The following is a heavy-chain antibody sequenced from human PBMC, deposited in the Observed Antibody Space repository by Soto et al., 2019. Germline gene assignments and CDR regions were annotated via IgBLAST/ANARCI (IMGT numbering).Heavy chain of an antibody. J-gene: IGHJ3*02. Sequence: QVQLQQWGAGLLKPSETLSLTCAVYGGSFSGYYWSWIRQPPGKGLEWIGEINHRGSTNYNPSLKSRVTISVDTSKNQFSLKLSSVTAAYTAVYYCARGPPYYDFWSGYPLADAFDIWGQGTMVTVSS. CDR3: ARGPPYYDFWSGYPLADAFDI. D-gene: IGHD3-3*01. V-gene: IGHV4-34*01. CDR2: INHRGST. CDR1: GGSFSGYY.